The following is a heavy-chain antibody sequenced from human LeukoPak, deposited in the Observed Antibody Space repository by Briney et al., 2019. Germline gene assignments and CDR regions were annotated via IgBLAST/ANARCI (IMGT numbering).Heavy chain of an antibody. J-gene: IGHJ4*02. V-gene: IGHV3-48*03. CDR1: GFTFSRYA. D-gene: IGHD5-12*01. CDR3: ARGWISDSFDY. Sequence: GGSLRLSCSASGFTFSRYAMHWVRQAPGKGLEWVSYISSSGSNIYYADSVKGRFTISRDNAKNSLYLQMNSLRAEDTAVYYCARGWISDSFDYWGQGTLVTVSS. CDR2: ISSSGSNI.